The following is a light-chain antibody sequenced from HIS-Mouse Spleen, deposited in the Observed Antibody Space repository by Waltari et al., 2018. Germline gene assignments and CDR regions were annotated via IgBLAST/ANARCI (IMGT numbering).Light chain of an antibody. CDR2: QDS. J-gene: IGLJ2*01. Sequence: SYELTQPPSVSVSPGQTASIICPGDKLWSKSACRYQQKPGQSPVLVIYQDSKRPSGIPERFSGSNSGNTATLTISGTQAMDEADYYCQAWDSSTVVFGGGTKLTVL. CDR1: KLWSKS. CDR3: QAWDSSTVV. V-gene: IGLV3-1*01.